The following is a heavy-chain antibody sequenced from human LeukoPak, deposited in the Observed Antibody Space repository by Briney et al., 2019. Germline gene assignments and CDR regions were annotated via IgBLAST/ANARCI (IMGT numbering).Heavy chain of an antibody. Sequence: GGSLRLSCAASGFTFSNAWMSWVRQAPGKGLEWVGRIKSKTDGGTTDYAAPVKGRFTISRDDSKNTLYLQMNSLKTEDTAVYYCTTKYCRSTSCYFDCWGQGTLVIVSS. CDR2: IKSKTDGGTT. V-gene: IGHV3-15*01. D-gene: IGHD2-2*01. CDR3: TTKYCRSTSCYFDC. J-gene: IGHJ4*02. CDR1: GFTFSNAW.